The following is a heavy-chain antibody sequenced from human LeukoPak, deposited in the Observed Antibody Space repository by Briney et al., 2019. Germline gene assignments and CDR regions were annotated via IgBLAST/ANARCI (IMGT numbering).Heavy chain of an antibody. CDR2: ISAYNGNT. D-gene: IGHD4-17*01. V-gene: IGHV1-18*01. Sequence: ASVKVSCKASGYTFTSYGISWVRQAPGQGLEWMGWISAYNGNTNYAQKLQGRVTMTTDTSTSTAYMELRSLRSDDTAVYYCARSPYHDYGDYVSWFDPWGQGTLVTVSP. CDR1: GYTFTSYG. CDR3: ARSPYHDYGDYVSWFDP. J-gene: IGHJ5*02.